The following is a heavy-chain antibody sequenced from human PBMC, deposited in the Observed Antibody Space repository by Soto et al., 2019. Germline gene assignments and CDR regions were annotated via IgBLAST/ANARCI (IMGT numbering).Heavy chain of an antibody. Sequence: GGSLRLSCAASGFTFSSYWMSWVRQAPGKGLEWVANIKQDGSEKYYVDSVKGRFTISRDNAKNSLYLQMNSLRAEDTAVYYCARGAGYGSSTSCYAGNAFDIWGQGTMVTVSS. CDR3: ARGAGYGSSTSCYAGNAFDI. CDR2: IKQDGSEK. CDR1: GFTFSSYW. J-gene: IGHJ3*02. D-gene: IGHD2-2*01. V-gene: IGHV3-7*03.